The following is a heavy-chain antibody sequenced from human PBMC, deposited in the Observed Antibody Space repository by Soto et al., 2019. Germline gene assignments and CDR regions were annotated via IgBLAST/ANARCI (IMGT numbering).Heavy chain of an antibody. J-gene: IGHJ1*01. Sequence: QPVGSLRLSCAAPGFTFSNYGMSWVRQAPGKGLEWVSVISGSGGSTYYADSVKGRFTLSRDNSKNTVYLQMNSLRAEDTAVYYCAKDSPVGVPLLRDLHDWGQGTLVTVS. CDR3: AKDSPVGVPLLRDLHD. CDR2: ISGSGGST. CDR1: GFTFSNYG. V-gene: IGHV3-23*01. D-gene: IGHD2-15*01.